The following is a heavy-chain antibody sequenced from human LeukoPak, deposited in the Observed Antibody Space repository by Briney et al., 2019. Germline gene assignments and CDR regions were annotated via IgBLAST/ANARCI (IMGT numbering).Heavy chain of an antibody. D-gene: IGHD1-1*01. V-gene: IGHV3-30-3*01. Sequence: GGSLILSCAASGFTFSSYAMHWVRQAPGKGLEWVAVISYDGSNKYYADSVKGRFTISRDNSKNTLYLQMNSLRAEDTAVYYCARGRKLTTLDYWGQGTLVTVSS. CDR1: GFTFSSYA. CDR3: ARGRKLTTLDY. J-gene: IGHJ4*02. CDR2: ISYDGSNK.